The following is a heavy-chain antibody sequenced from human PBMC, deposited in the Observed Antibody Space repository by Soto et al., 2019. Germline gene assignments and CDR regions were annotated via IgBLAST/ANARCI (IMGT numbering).Heavy chain of an antibody. CDR2: ISSSSSTI. D-gene: IGHD5-12*01. CDR1: GFTFSSYS. Sequence: PGGSLRLSCAASGFTFSSYSMNWVRQAPGKGLEWVSYISSSSSTIYYADSVKGRFTISRDNAKNSLYLQMNSLRDEDTAVYYCERKDRSYSGYDKSIDYWGQGTLVTVSS. V-gene: IGHV3-48*02. CDR3: ERKDRSYSGYDKSIDY. J-gene: IGHJ4*02.